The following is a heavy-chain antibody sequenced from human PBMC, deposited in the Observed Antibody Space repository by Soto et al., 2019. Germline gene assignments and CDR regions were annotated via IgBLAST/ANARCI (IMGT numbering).Heavy chain of an antibody. D-gene: IGHD4-4*01. CDR2: IYNSGST. J-gene: IGHJ3*02. CDR3: ATYSKFFKX. V-gene: IGHV4-30-2*01. Sequence: SDTLSLPFAVSGGYPSGVYYCWSWIRQPPRKGLEWIGFIYNSGSTYYTSSLKSRVTISVERSKNHFFMNLPSVTAADTAVYYCATYSKFFKXWGQGTKVTVS. CDR1: GGYPSGVYYC.